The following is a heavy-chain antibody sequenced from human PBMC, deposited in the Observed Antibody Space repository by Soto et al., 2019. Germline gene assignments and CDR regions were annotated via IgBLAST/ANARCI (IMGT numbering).Heavy chain of an antibody. D-gene: IGHD3-9*01. CDR2: IYPGDSDT. Sequence: ESLKTSCKGSGYSCTSYWIGWVRQIPGKGLDWMGIIYPGDSDTRYSPSFQGQVTISADKSISTAYLQWSSLKASDTAMYYCARGPRLRYDILTGYYREDYYYGMDVWGQGTTVTVSS. J-gene: IGHJ6*02. CDR1: GYSCTSYW. V-gene: IGHV5-51*01. CDR3: ARGPRLRYDILTGYYREDYYYGMDV.